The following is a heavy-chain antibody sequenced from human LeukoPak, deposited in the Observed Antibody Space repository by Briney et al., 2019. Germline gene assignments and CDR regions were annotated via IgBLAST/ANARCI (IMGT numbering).Heavy chain of an antibody. CDR1: GGSISSYY. D-gene: IGHD6-13*01. CDR2: IYYSGST. V-gene: IGHV4-59*08. Sequence: SETLSLTCTVSGGSISSYYWSWIRQPPGKGLEWIGYIYYSGSTNYNPSLKSRVTISVDTSKNQFSLKLSSVTAADTAVYYCARSIAAAGTGEYFQRWGQGTLVTVSS. J-gene: IGHJ1*01. CDR3: ARSIAAAGTGEYFQR.